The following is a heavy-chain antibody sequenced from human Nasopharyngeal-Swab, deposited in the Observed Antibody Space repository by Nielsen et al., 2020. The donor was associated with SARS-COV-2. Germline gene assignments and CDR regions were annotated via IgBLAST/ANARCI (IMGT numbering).Heavy chain of an antibody. CDR1: GFTFNSYV. CDR2: ITVSGDAT. D-gene: IGHD7-27*01. Sequence: GESLKISCAASGFTFNSYVMIWVRQAPGEGLEWVSYITVSGDATNYAESVKGRFTISRDNSKNLLYLQMNSLRVEDTATYCCAPDPNWGLGYWGRGTLVTVSS. J-gene: IGHJ4*02. CDR3: APDPNWGLGY. V-gene: IGHV3-23*01.